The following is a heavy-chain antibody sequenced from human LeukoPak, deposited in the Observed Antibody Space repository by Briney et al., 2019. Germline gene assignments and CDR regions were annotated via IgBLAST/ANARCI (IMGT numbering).Heavy chain of an antibody. V-gene: IGHV4-59*13. Sequence: SETLALNCTVSRGPMTNYNWSWIRQPPGKGLARTGYIHYSDTTNHNPSLKSRVTISVDTSKDQFSLKLSSVTAADTAVYYCARDQNRYSSAWENYFDPWGQGTLVTVSS. J-gene: IGHJ5*02. D-gene: IGHD6-25*01. CDR1: RGPMTNYN. CDR2: IHYSDTT. CDR3: ARDQNRYSSAWENYFDP.